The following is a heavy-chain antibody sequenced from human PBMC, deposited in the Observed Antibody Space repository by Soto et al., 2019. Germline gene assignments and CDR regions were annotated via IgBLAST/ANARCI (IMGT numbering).Heavy chain of an antibody. D-gene: IGHD3-3*02. CDR3: ARKVIAPDY. V-gene: IGHV4-38-2*01. CDR2: IYHSGST. CDR1: CYSISSGYY. J-gene: IGHJ4*02. Sequence: TLSLTCAVSCYSISSGYYWGWIRQPPGKGLEWIGSIYHSGSTYYNPSLKSRVTISVDTSKNQFSLKLSSVTAADTAVYYCARKVIAPDYWGQGTLVTVSS.